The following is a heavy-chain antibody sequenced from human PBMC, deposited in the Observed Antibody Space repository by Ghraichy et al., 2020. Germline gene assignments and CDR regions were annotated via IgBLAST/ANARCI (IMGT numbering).Heavy chain of an antibody. V-gene: IGHV3-23*01. CDR2: ISGSGGST. D-gene: IGHD2-8*01. Sequence: GGSLRLSCAASGFTFSSFAMNWVRQAPGKGLEWVSVISGSGGSTYYADSVKGRFTISRNNSKNTLYLQMNSLRAEDTAVNYCAKDDGHMNGDYYYYGMDVWGPGTTVTVSS. CDR3: AKDDGHMNGDYYYYGMDV. J-gene: IGHJ6*02. CDR1: GFTFSSFA.